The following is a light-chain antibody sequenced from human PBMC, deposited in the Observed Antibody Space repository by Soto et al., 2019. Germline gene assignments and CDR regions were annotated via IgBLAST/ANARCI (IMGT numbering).Light chain of an antibody. CDR1: SSDVGKYKY. J-gene: IGLJ3*02. CDR3: CSYAGTWV. CDR2: DVS. Sequence: QSVLTQPRSVSGAPGQSVTIPCTGASSDVGKYKYVSWYQQYPGKAPKLMIYDVSNRPSGVPDRFSGSKSSNTASLTISGLQAEDEADYYCCSYAGTWVFGGGTKLTVL. V-gene: IGLV2-11*01.